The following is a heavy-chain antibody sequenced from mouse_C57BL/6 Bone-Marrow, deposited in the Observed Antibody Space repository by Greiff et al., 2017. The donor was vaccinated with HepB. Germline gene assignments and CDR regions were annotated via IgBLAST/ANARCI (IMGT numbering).Heavy chain of an antibody. CDR2: IDPSDSYT. CDR1: GYTFTSYW. CDR3: ARDRVKKGDY. Sequence: VQLQQPGAELVKPGASVKLSCKASGYTFTSYWMQWVKQRPGQGLEWIGEIDPSDSYTNYNQKFKGKATLTVDTASSTAYMQLSSLTSEDSAVYYWARDRVKKGDYWGQGTTLTVSS. D-gene: IGHD2-1*01. V-gene: IGHV1-50*01. J-gene: IGHJ2*01.